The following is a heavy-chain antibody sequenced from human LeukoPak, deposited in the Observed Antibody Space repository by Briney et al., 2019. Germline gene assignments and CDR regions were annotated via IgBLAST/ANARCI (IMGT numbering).Heavy chain of an antibody. CDR1: GFTFSSYW. V-gene: IGHV3-7*01. CDR2: IRPDGSGT. CDR3: TRSRVAAAGDD. D-gene: IGHD6-13*01. Sequence: GGSLRLSCAASGFTFSSYWMTWVRQAPGKGLEWVANIRPDGSGTYYVDSVKGRFTISRDNAKNSLCLQMNSLRTEDTAVYYYTRSRVAAAGDDWGQGTLVTVSS. J-gene: IGHJ1*01.